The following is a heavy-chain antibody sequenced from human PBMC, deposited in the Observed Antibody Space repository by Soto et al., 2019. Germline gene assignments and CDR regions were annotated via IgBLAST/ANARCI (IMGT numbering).Heavy chain of an antibody. Sequence: QVQLVESGGGVVQPGTSLRLSCVGSGFTFRSYVIHWVRQDPGKGLEWVALTSYDGSNNFYGDSVKGRFTISRHNSRNTVELQLDRFRFADTALYYFARWGTTGRVAVWCQGTLVSGSS. CDR1: GFTFRSYV. CDR3: ARWGTTGRVAV. J-gene: IGHJ4*02. V-gene: IGHV3-33*05. D-gene: IGHD3-16*01. CDR2: TSYDGSNN.